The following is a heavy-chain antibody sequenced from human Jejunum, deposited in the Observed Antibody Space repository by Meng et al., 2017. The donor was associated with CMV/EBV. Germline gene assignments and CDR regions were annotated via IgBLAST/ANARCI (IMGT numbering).Heavy chain of an antibody. V-gene: IGHV3-48*04. CDR3: ARDYYGSGIGGNYFDY. CDR2: ISSSSSITTT. CDR1: FSIYS. Sequence: FSIYSMNCVRQAPGKGLEWVAYISSSSSITTTYYADSVTGRFTISGDNAKNSLYLQMNSLRAEDTAVYYCARDYYGSGIGGNYFDYWGQGTLVTVSS. D-gene: IGHD3-10*01. J-gene: IGHJ4*02.